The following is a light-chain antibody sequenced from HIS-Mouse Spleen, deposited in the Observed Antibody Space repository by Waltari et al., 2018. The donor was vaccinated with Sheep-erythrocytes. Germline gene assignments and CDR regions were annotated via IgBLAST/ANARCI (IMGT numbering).Light chain of an antibody. CDR3: QAWDSSIVV. CDR2: QDT. V-gene: IGLV3-1*01. J-gene: IGLJ2*01. CDR1: KLAAKY. Sequence: SSELTQPPSVSVSPGQTASITCSGDKLAAKYACWYQQKPGQSPGLVIYQDTKRPSGIPERFSGSNSGNTATLTISGTQAMDEADYYCQAWDSSIVVFGGGTKLTVL.